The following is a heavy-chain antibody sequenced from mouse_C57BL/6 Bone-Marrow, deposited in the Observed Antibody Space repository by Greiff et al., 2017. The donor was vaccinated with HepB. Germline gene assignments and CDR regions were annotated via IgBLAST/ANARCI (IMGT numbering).Heavy chain of an antibody. CDR2: IDPENGDT. CDR3: TTTLAFDV. CDR1: GFNIKDDY. J-gene: IGHJ1*03. V-gene: IGHV14-4*01. Sequence: EVQLQASGAELVRPGASVKLSCTASGFNIKDDYMHWVKQRPEQGLEWIGWIDPENGDTEYASKFQGKATITADTSSNTAYLQLSSLTSEDTAVYYCTTTLAFDVWGTGTTVTVSS.